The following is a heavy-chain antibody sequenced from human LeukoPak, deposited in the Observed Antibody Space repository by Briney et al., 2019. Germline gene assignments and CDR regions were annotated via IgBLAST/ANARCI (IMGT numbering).Heavy chain of an antibody. J-gene: IGHJ3*02. CDR2: ISGSGGST. V-gene: IGHV3-23*01. CDR3: AKLQGGSSGSSSRDAFDI. Sequence: PGGTLRLSCAASGFTFSSYGMSWVRQAPGEGLEWVSAISGSGGSTYYADSVKGRFTISRDNSKNTLYLQMNSLRAEDTAVYYCAKLQGGSSGSSSRDAFDIWGQGTMVTVSS. CDR1: GFTFSSYG. D-gene: IGHD6-13*01.